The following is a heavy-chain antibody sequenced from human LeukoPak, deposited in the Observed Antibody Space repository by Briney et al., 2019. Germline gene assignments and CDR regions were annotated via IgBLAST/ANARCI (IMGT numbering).Heavy chain of an antibody. V-gene: IGHV1-8*02. CDR2: MNPNSGNT. CDR3: ARGGHDSSGYYPDPAFDI. CDR1: GYTFTSYA. D-gene: IGHD3-22*01. J-gene: IGHJ3*02. Sequence: ASVKVSCKASGYTFTSYAMNWVRQATGQGLEWMGWMNPNSGNTGYAQKFQGRVTMTRNTSISTAYMELSSLRSEDTAVYYCARGGHDSSGYYPDPAFDIWGQGTMVTVSS.